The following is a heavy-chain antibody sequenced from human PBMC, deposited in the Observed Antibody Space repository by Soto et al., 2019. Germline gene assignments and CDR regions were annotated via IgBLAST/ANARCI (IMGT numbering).Heavy chain of an antibody. J-gene: IGHJ4*02. Sequence: PGGSLRLSCAASGFSFNPAWLTWIRQAPGKGLEWVGPIKGKPDGGATDYAALVEGRFMISRNDSQNTVFLQMNSLKTDDTAGDYCTAGSPFSYWDWGPLVTVSS. CDR2: IKGKPDGGAT. CDR1: GFSFNPAW. CDR3: TAGSPFSY. V-gene: IGHV3-15*01.